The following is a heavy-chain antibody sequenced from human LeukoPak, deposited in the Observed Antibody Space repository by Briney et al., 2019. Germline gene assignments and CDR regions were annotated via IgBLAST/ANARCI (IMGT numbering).Heavy chain of an antibody. J-gene: IGHJ4*02. CDR1: GFTFSNYG. D-gene: IGHD3-22*01. CDR2: IRYDGSNK. CDR3: AKDSRMMVVFITWKGTEFDY. Sequence: GGSLRLSCAASGFTFSNYGMHWVRQAPGKGLEWVAFIRYDGSNKYYSDSVKGRFTVSRDNSKNTLYLQMNSLRAEDTAVYYCAKDSRMMVVFITWKGTEFDYWGQGALVTVSS. V-gene: IGHV3-30*02.